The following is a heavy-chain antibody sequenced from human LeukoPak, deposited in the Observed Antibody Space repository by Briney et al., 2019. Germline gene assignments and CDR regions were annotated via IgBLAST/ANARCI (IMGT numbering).Heavy chain of an antibody. D-gene: IGHD6-13*01. J-gene: IGHJ6*02. CDR2: ISYDGSNK. CDR1: GFTFSSYG. CDR3: AGALEVAAAGTTYYYGMDV. V-gene: IGHV3-30*03. Sequence: PGRSLRLSCAASGFTFSSYGMHWVRQAPGKGLEWVAVISYDGSNKYYADSVKGRFTISRDNSKNTLYLQMNSLRVEDTAVYYSAGALEVAAAGTTYYYGMDVWGQGTTVTVSS.